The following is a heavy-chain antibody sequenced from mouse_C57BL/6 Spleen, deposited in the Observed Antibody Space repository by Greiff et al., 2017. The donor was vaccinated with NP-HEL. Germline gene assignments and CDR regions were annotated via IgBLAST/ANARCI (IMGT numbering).Heavy chain of an antibody. CDR2: IYPGSGNT. CDR3: ARMGDYDPYYYAMDY. Sequence: QVQLQQSGAELVRPGASVKLSCKASGYTFTDYYINWVKQRPGQGLEWIARIYPGSGNTYYNEKFKGKATLTAEKSSSTAYMQLSSLTSEDSAVYFCARMGDYDPYYYAMDYWGQGTSGTVSS. V-gene: IGHV1-76*01. D-gene: IGHD2-4*01. J-gene: IGHJ4*01. CDR1: GYTFTDYY.